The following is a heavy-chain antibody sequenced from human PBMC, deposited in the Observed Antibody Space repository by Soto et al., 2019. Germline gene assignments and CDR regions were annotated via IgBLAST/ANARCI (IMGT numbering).Heavy chain of an antibody. V-gene: IGHV3-48*01. J-gene: IGHJ5*02. CDR2: ISSSSSTI. CDR3: AREHYYDSSGYDR. CDR1: GFTFSSYS. Sequence: PGGSLRLSCAASGFTFSSYSMNWVRQAPGKGLEWVSYISSSSSTIYYADSVKGRFTISRDNAKNSLYLQMNSLRAEDTAVYYCAREHYYDSSGYDRWGQGTLVTVSS. D-gene: IGHD3-22*01.